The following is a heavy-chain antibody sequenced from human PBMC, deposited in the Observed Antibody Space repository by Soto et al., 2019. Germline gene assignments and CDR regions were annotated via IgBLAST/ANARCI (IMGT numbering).Heavy chain of an antibody. Sequence: SETLSLTCAVSGGSISSGGYSWSWIRQPPGKGLEWIGYIYHSGSTYYNPSLKSRVTISVDRSKNQFSLKLSSVTAADTAVYYCARAVEAARPGSSEDWFDPWGQGTLVTVSS. CDR1: GGSISSGGYS. J-gene: IGHJ5*02. V-gene: IGHV4-30-2*01. CDR3: ARAVEAARPGSSEDWFDP. D-gene: IGHD6-6*01. CDR2: IYHSGST.